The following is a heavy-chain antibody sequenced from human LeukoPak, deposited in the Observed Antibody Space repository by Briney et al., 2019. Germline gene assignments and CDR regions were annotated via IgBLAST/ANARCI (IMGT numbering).Heavy chain of an antibody. D-gene: IGHD6-13*01. V-gene: IGHV3-74*01. Sequence: GGSPRLSCAGSGFTFSTYWMHWVRHTPGKGLVWVSRLNPDGSATDYADSVKGRFTISRDNAKNSLFLQIHTLRAEDAGVYYCARDPYSMTWSYGMDVWGQGTTVTVSS. CDR3: ARDPYSMTWSYGMDV. CDR2: LNPDGSAT. J-gene: IGHJ6*02. CDR1: GFTFSTYW.